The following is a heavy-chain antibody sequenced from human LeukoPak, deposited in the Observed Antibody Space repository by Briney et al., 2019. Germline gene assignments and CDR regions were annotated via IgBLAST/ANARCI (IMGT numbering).Heavy chain of an antibody. D-gene: IGHD5-18*01. CDR1: GGSISSGGYY. CDR3: ASSGYSYPYYYYGMDV. V-gene: IGHV4-31*03. Sequence: SQTLSLTCTVSGGSISSGGYYWNWIRQHPGKGLECLGYIYYSGSTYYNPSLKSRVTISVDTSKNQFSLKLSSVTAADTAVYYCASSGYSYPYYYYGMDVWGQGTTVTVSS. J-gene: IGHJ6*02. CDR2: IYYSGST.